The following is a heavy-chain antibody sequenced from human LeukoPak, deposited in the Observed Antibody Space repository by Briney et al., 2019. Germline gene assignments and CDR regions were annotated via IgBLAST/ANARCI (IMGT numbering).Heavy chain of an antibody. Sequence: PSETLSLTCTVSGGSISSYYWSWIRQPAGKGLEWIGRIYTSGSTNYNPSLKSRVTMSVDTSKNQFSLKLSSVTAADTAVYYCARAIAAAGTPPWFDPWGQGTLVTVSS. CDR1: GGSISSYY. D-gene: IGHD6-13*01. CDR3: ARAIAAAGTPPWFDP. CDR2: IYTSGST. J-gene: IGHJ5*02. V-gene: IGHV4-4*07.